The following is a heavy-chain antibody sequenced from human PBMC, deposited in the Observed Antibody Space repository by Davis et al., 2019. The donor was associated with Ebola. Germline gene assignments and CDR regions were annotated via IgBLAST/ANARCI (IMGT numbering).Heavy chain of an antibody. CDR2: IDHRGKT. V-gene: IGHV4-34*01. CDR1: GGSFSDYS. Sequence: PSETLSLTCALYGGSFSDYSWSLIPQPPGKGLEWIGEIDHRGKTYYNPSLKTRVTISIDPSRNYFSLQLRFVTAADTAVYYCASPPQIRGKVCFDLWGQGTLVTVSS. J-gene: IGHJ4*02. CDR3: ASPPQIRGKVCFDL.